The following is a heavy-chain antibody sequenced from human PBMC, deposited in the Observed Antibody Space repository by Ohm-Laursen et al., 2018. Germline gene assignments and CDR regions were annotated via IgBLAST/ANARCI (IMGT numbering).Heavy chain of an antibody. D-gene: IGHD3-22*01. Sequence: SLRLSCAASGFTFSDYYMSWIRQAPGKGLEWVSYISSSGSTIYYADSVKGRFTISRDNAKNSLYLQMNSLRAEDTALYYCAKDYYDSSGYGNWFDPWGQGTLVTVSS. CDR2: ISSSGSTI. V-gene: IGHV3-11*01. J-gene: IGHJ5*02. CDR3: AKDYYDSSGYGNWFDP. CDR1: GFTFSDYY.